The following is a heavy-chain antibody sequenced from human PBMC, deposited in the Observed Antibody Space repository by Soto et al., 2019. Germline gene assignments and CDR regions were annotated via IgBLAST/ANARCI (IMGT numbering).Heavy chain of an antibody. V-gene: IGHV3-7*04. Sequence: GGSLRLSCAASGFTCSSYWMSWVRQAPGKGLEWVANIKQDGSEKYYVDSVKGRFTISRDNAKNSLYLQMNSLRAEDTAVYYCARDLASTTIPNYWGQGTLVTVSS. CDR1: GFTCSSYW. D-gene: IGHD4-17*01. CDR2: IKQDGSEK. J-gene: IGHJ4*02. CDR3: ARDLASTTIPNY.